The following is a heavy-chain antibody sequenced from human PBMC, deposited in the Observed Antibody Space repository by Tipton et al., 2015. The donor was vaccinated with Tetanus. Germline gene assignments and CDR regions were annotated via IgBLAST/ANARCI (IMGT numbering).Heavy chain of an antibody. Sequence: SLRLSCAASGFTFSNYAMSWVRQAPGKGLEWVSGISGSAGSTYYVASVKGRFTISRDNSKNTLYLQMNSLRAEDMAVYYCAKDIVVVPAALDYFDYWGQGTLVTVSS. CDR2: ISGSAGST. D-gene: IGHD2-2*01. CDR1: GFTFSNYA. CDR3: AKDIVVVPAALDYFDY. V-gene: IGHV3-23*01. J-gene: IGHJ4*02.